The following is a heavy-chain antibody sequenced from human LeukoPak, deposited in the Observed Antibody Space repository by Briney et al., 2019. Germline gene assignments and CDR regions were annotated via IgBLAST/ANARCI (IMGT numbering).Heavy chain of an antibody. CDR1: GGSISSYY. J-gene: IGHJ4*02. Sequence: SETLSLTCTVSGGSISSYYWSWIRQPPGKGLEWIGYIYYSGSTNYNPSLKSRVTISVDTSKNQFSLKLSSVTAADTAVYYCARDGGYYDFWSGYYEYWGQGTLVTVSS. D-gene: IGHD3-3*01. CDR3: ARDGGYYDFWSGYYEY. CDR2: IYYSGST. V-gene: IGHV4-59*01.